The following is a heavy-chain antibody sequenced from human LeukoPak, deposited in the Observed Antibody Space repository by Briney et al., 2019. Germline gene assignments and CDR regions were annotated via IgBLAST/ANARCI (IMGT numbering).Heavy chain of an antibody. V-gene: IGHV3-53*01. D-gene: IGHD2/OR15-2a*01. CDR2: IYSGGTT. CDR3: ARRLYIVRGAFDI. CDR1: GFTVSSNY. Sequence: GGSLRLSCAASGFTVSSNYINWVRQSPGKGLEWVSLIYSGGTTYYADSVKGRFTISRDNSKNTVHLQMNNLRAEDTAMYFCARRLYIVRGAFDIWGQGTMVTVSS. J-gene: IGHJ3*02.